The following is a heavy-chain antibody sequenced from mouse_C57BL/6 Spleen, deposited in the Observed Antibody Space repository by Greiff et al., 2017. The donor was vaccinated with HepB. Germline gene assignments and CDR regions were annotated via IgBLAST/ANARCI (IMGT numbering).Heavy chain of an antibody. J-gene: IGHJ2*01. V-gene: IGHV5-17*01. CDR2: ISSGSSTI. D-gene: IGHD3-2*02. CDR3: ARGKTAQAPYYFDY. Sequence: VESGGGLVKPGGSLKLSCAASGFTFSDYGMHWVRQAPEKGLEWVAYISSGSSTIYYADTVKGRFTISRDNAKNTLFLQMTSLRSEDTAMYYCARGKTAQAPYYFDYWGQGTTLTVSS. CDR1: GFTFSDYG.